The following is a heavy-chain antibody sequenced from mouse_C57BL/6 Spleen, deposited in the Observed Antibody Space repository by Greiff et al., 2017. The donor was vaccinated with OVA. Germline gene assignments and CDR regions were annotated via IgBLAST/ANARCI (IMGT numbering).Heavy chain of an antibody. D-gene: IGHD2-1*01. CDR1: GYTFTDYE. Sequence: VQLQQSGAELVRPGASVTLSCKASGYTFTDYEMHWVKQTPVHGLEWIGAIDPETGGTAYNQKFKGKAILTADKSSSTAYMELRSLTSEDSAVNYCTRDYYGNRVDYWGQGTTLTVSS. CDR2: IDPETGGT. CDR3: TRDYYGNRVDY. J-gene: IGHJ2*01. V-gene: IGHV1-15*01.